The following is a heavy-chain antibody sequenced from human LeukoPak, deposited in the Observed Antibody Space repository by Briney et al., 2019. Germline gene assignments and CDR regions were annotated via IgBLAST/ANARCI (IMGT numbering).Heavy chain of an antibody. D-gene: IGHD5-24*01. CDR1: GYTFTGYY. Sequence: ASVKVSCKASGYTFTGYYMHWVRQAPGQGLEWMGWINPNSGGTNYAQRFQGRVTMTRDTSISTAYMELSRLRSDDTAVYYCGREWFAWLQFWGQGTLVTVSS. CDR3: GREWFAWLQF. J-gene: IGHJ4*02. CDR2: INPNSGGT. V-gene: IGHV1-2*02.